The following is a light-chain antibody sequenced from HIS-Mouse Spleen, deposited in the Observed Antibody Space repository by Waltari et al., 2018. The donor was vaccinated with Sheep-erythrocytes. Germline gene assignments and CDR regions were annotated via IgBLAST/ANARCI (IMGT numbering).Light chain of an antibody. J-gene: IGLJ3*02. V-gene: IGLV2-8*01. CDR2: EVS. CDR3: SSYAGSNNWV. CDR1: SSDVGGYNY. Sequence: QSALTQPPSASGSPGQSVTTSCTGTSSDVGGYNYVSWYQQHPGKAPKLMIYEVSTRPSGVPDRFSGSKSGNTASLPVSGLQAEDEADYYCSSYAGSNNWVFGGGTKLTVL.